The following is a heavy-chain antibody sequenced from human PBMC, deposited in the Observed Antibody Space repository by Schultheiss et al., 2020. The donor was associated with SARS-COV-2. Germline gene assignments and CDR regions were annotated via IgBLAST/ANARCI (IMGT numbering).Heavy chain of an antibody. CDR3: ARGSYQLFWSGDYYYYYGMDV. CDR1: GFTFSSYG. J-gene: IGHJ6*02. V-gene: IGHV3-30*03. CDR2: ISYDGSNK. Sequence: GESLKISCAASGFTFSSYGMHWVRQAPGKGLEWVAVISYDGSNKYYADSVKGRFTISRDNAKNSLYLQMNSLRAEDTAVYYCARGSYQLFWSGDYYYYYGMDVWGQGTTVTVSS. D-gene: IGHD3-3*01.